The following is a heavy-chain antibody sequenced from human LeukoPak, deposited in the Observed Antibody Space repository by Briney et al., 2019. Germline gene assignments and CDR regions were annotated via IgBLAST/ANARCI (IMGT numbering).Heavy chain of an antibody. D-gene: IGHD3-10*01. CDR1: GGSFSGYY. CDR3: ARHPLLLWFGERFDP. J-gene: IGHJ5*02. CDR2: INHSGST. V-gene: IGHV4-34*01. Sequence: SETLSLTCAVYGGSFSGYYWSWIRQPPGKGLEWIGEINHSGSTNYNPSLKSRVPISVDTSKNQFSLKLSSVTAADTAVYYCARHPLLLWFGERFDPWGQGTLVTVSS.